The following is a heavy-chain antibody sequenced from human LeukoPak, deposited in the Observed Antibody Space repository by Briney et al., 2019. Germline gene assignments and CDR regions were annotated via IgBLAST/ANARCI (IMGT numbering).Heavy chain of an antibody. J-gene: IGHJ5*02. CDR1: GFTFSDYA. Sequence: GGSLRLSCAASGFTFSDYAMTWVRQAPGKGLEWVSGLRNSGSTPYYADSVKGRFTISRDNSQNTLYLQMNNLRAEDTAVYYCAKTGGATNFGPLDPWGQGTLVHVSS. D-gene: IGHD1-26*01. CDR3: AKTGGATNFGPLDP. V-gene: IGHV3-23*01. CDR2: LRNSGSTP.